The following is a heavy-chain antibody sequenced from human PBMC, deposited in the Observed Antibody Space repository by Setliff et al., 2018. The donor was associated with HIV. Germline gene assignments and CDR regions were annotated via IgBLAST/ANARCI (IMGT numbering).Heavy chain of an antibody. CDR1: GFTFSDYW. V-gene: IGHV3-74*01. Sequence: PGGSLRLSCVASGFTFSDYWMHWVRQAPGKGLVWISRIDTGGSTTNYADSVKGRFTISRDNAKNTLYLQMNSLRAEDTAFYYCARGLDYWGQGILVTVSS. CDR3: ARGLDY. CDR2: IDTGGSTT. J-gene: IGHJ4*02.